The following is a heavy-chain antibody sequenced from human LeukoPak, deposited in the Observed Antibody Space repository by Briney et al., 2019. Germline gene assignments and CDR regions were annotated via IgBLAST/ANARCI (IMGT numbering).Heavy chain of an antibody. J-gene: IGHJ6*03. CDR1: GYSFTSYW. V-gene: IGHV5-51*01. Sequence: GESLKISCKGSGYSFTSYWIGWVRQMPGKGLEWMGIIYPGDSDTRYSPSFQGQVTISADKSISTAYLQWSSLKASDTAMYYCARGAVAGTPYYYYYMDVWGKGTTVTVSS. CDR3: ARGAVAGTPYYYYYMDV. CDR2: IYPGDSDT. D-gene: IGHD6-19*01.